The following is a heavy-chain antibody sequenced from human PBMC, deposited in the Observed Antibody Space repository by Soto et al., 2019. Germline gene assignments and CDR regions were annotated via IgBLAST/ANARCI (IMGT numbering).Heavy chain of an antibody. CDR3: AKVQWEPRAPYYYYGMDV. CDR1: GFTFSSYA. CDR2: ISGSGGST. D-gene: IGHD1-26*01. J-gene: IGHJ6*02. V-gene: IGHV3-23*01. Sequence: GSLRLPCSASGFTFSSYAMSWVRQAPGKGLEWVSAISGSGGSTYYADSVKGRFTISRDNSKNTLYLQMNSLRAEDTAVYYCAKVQWEPRAPYYYYGMDVWGQGTTVTVS.